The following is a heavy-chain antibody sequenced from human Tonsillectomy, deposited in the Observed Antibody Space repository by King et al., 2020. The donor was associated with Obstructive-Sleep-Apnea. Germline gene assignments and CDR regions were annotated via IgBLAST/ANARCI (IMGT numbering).Heavy chain of an antibody. CDR1: GFTVSSNY. CDR2: IYSDGST. CDR3: ARLWQHRKSECDY. Sequence: VQLVESGGGLVQPGGSLRLSCAASGFTVSSNYMSWVRQAPGKGLEWVSVIYSDGSTYYTDSVKGRFTISRDSSNNTLYLQMNSLRAEDTAVYYCARLWQHRKSECDYWGQGTLVTVSS. V-gene: IGHV3-66*04. D-gene: IGHD2-21*01. J-gene: IGHJ4*02.